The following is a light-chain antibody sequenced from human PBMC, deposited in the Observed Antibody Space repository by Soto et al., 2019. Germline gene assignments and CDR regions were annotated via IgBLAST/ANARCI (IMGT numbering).Light chain of an antibody. J-gene: IGKJ1*01. CDR1: QSIDTY. V-gene: IGKV1-39*01. CDR3: QQSYSTPRT. CDR2: GSS. Sequence: IQVTQTPSSLSASVGDRVTITCLASQSIDTYLNWYQQKPGKAPNLLIYGSSSLQSGVPSRFSGSGSGTEFTLTISSLQPEDFASYYCQQSYSTPRTFGQGTKVDIK.